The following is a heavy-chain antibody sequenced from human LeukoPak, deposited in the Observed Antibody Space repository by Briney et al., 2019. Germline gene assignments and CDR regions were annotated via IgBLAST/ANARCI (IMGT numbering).Heavy chain of an antibody. V-gene: IGHV3-74*01. D-gene: IGHD5-12*01. J-gene: IGHJ5*02. CDR3: AKMAIVGNWFDP. CDR1: GFTLSRYG. Sequence: TGGSLRLSCAASGFTLSRYGMNWVRQAPGKGLVWVSRINSEGSSTTYADSVKGRFTISRDNAKNTLYLQMNSLRAEDTAVYYCAKMAIVGNWFDPWGQGTLVTVSS. CDR2: INSEGSST.